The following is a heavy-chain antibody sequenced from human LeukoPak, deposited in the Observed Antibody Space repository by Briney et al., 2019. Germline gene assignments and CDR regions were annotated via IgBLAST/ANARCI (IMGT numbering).Heavy chain of an antibody. J-gene: IGHJ4*02. Sequence: QTLSLTCAISGDSVSSNSAAWNWIRQSPSRGLEWLGRTYYRSKWYNDYAVSVKGRIAITPDTSKNQFSLQLNSVTPEDTAVYYCARAKGRSPLFDYWGQGTLVTVSS. D-gene: IGHD6-13*01. V-gene: IGHV6-1*01. CDR1: GDSVSSNSAA. CDR3: ARAKGRSPLFDY. CDR2: TYYRSKWYN.